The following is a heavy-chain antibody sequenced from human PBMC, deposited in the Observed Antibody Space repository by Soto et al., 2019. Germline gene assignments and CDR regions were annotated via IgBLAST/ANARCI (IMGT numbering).Heavy chain of an antibody. D-gene: IGHD3-22*01. Sequence: QVQLMQSGAEVKKPGSSVKVSCKASGGSFPSDTISWVRQAPGQGLEWLGGIVPVFGTPNHAQKFQGRVTISGDGSTNTAYMELTSLRPEDTAVYYCTRPSSGYYHDAFDIWGQGTLVTVSS. CDR1: GGSFPSDT. CDR3: TRPSSGYYHDAFDI. J-gene: IGHJ3*02. CDR2: IVPVFGTP. V-gene: IGHV1-69*01.